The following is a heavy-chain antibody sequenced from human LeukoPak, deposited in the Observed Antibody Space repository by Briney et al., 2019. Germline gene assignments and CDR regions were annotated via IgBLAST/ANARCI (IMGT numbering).Heavy chain of an antibody. CDR2: ISYDGSNK. D-gene: IGHD3-22*01. V-gene: IGHV3-30*04. CDR1: GFTFSSYA. J-gene: IGHJ4*02. CDR3: ARTYYYDSSAYDGREFY. Sequence: GGSLRLSRAASGFTFSSYAMHWVRQAPGKGLEWVAVISYDGSNKYYADSVKGRFTISRDNSKNTLYLQMNSLRAEDTAVYYCARTYYYDSSAYDGREFYWGQGTLVTVSS.